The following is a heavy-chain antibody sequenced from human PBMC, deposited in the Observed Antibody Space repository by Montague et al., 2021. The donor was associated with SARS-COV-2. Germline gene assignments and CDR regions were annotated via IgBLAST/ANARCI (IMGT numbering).Heavy chain of an antibody. CDR3: ARYWITMIVVVIKGGWFDP. CDR2: IYYSGST. CDR1: GGSINNYY. D-gene: IGHD3-22*01. J-gene: IGHJ5*02. Sequence: SETLSLTCTVSGGSINNYYWSWIRQPPGRGLEWIGYIYYSGSTEYSPSFKSRVTISVDTSKSQFSLKLSSVTAADTAVYYCARYWITMIVVVIKGGWFDPWGQGTLVTVSS. V-gene: IGHV4-59*08.